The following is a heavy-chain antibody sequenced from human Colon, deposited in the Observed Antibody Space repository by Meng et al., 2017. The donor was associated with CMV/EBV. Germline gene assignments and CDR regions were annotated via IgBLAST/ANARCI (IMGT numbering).Heavy chain of an antibody. CDR1: GFSFSDFE. CDR3: ARDGTVYYYGMDV. J-gene: IGHJ6*02. D-gene: IGHD1-1*01. Sequence: GESLKISCEGSGFSFSDFEMNWVRQVPGKGLEWVAYITSSSSGISYVDSVKGRFTISRDNAKNSLYLQMNNVRAEDTAVYYCARDGTVYYYGMDVWGQGTTVTVSS. V-gene: IGHV3-48*03. CDR2: ITSSSSGI.